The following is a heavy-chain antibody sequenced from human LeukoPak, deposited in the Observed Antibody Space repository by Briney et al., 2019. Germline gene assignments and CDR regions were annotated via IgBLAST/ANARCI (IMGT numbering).Heavy chain of an antibody. V-gene: IGHV3-66*02. Sequence: GGSLRLSCAASGFPVSSNYMSGVRQAPGKGLEWVSVLYIGCSTYYADSVKGRFTISRDNSKDTLYLQMNSLRAEDTAVYYCAGLVVPAAKSYYYYMDVWGKGTTVTVSS. J-gene: IGHJ6*03. CDR1: GFPVSSNY. CDR3: AGLVVPAAKSYYYYMDV. D-gene: IGHD2-2*01. CDR2: LYIGCST.